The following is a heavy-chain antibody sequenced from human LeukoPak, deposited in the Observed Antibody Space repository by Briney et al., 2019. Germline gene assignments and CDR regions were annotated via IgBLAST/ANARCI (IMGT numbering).Heavy chain of an antibody. J-gene: IGHJ4*02. D-gene: IGHD3-10*01. CDR1: GGSISSGSYY. CDR3: ARTIREYYYGSGYDY. Sequence: SETLSLTCTVSGGSISSGSYYWSWIRQPAGKGLEWIGYIYYSGSTNYNPSLKSRVTISVDTSKNQFSLKLSSVTAADTAVYYCARTIREYYYGSGYDYWGQGTLVTVSS. CDR2: IYYSGST. V-gene: IGHV4-61*10.